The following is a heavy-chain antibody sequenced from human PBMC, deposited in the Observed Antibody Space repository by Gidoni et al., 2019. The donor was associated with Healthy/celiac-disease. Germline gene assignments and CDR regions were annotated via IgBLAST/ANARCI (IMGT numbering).Heavy chain of an antibody. D-gene: IGHD6-19*01. CDR3: ARDKKASSGAVDY. CDR2: IYYSGST. CDR1: GGPISSSSYY. V-gene: IGHV4-39*07. Sequence: QLQLQESGPGLVKPSETLSLTCTVSGGPISSSSYYWGWIRQPPGKGLEWIGSIYYSGSTYYNPSLKSRVTISVDTSKNQFSLKLSSVTAADTAVYYCARDKKASSGAVDYWGQGTLVTVSS. J-gene: IGHJ4*02.